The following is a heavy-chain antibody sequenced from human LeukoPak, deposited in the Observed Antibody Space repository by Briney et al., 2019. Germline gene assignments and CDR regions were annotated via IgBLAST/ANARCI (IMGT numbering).Heavy chain of an antibody. Sequence: GGSLRLCCAASGVNISSYWMSWLRQAPGKGLERVANIKQDGSEEYYVDSVKSRFTISTDNAKNSLYVQMTSLRAEDTAVYYCARDAYYDFWSGYPRYFDYWGQGTLVTVSS. CDR3: ARDAYYDFWSGYPRYFDY. J-gene: IGHJ4*02. CDR2: IKQDGSEE. V-gene: IGHV3-7*01. CDR1: GVNISSYW. D-gene: IGHD3-3*01.